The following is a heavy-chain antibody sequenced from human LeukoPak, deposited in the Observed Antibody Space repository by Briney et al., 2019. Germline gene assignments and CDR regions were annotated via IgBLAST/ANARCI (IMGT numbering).Heavy chain of an antibody. J-gene: IGHJ4*02. CDR1: GFTFSSYA. CDR3: AKDLVGWFGELFTGDFDY. V-gene: IGHV3-23*01. CDR2: ISGSGGST. Sequence: GGSLRLSCAASGFTFSSYAMSWVRQDPGKGLEWVSAISGSGGSTYYADSVKGRFTISRDNSKNTLYLQMNSLRAEDTAVYYCAKDLVGWFGELFTGDFDYWGQGTLVTVSS. D-gene: IGHD3-10*01.